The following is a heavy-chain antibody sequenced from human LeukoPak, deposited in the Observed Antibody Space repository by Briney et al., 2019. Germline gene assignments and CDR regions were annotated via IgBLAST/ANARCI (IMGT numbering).Heavy chain of an antibody. Sequence: KTSETLSLTCAVYGGSFSGYYWSWIRQPPGKGLGWIGEINHSGSTNYNPSLKSRVTISVDTSKNQFSLKLSSVTAADTAVYYCATARPRISGFDYWGQGTLVTVSS. CDR2: INHSGST. V-gene: IGHV4-34*01. CDR3: ATARPRISGFDY. D-gene: IGHD3-10*01. CDR1: GGSFSGYY. J-gene: IGHJ4*02.